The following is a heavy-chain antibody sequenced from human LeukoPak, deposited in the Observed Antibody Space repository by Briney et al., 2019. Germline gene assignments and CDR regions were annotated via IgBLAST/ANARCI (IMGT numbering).Heavy chain of an antibody. Sequence: PSETLSLTCTVSGGPISSYYWSWIRQPPGKGLEWIGYIYYSGSTNYNPSLKSRVTISVDTSKNQFSLKLSSVTAADTAVYYCARLGRWLHRWYFDYWGQGTLVTVSS. D-gene: IGHD5-24*01. CDR3: ARLGRWLHRWYFDY. J-gene: IGHJ4*02. CDR2: IYYSGST. CDR1: GGPISSYY. V-gene: IGHV4-59*08.